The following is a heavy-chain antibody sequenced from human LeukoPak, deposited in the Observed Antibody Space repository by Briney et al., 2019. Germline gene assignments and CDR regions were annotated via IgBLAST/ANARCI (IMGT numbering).Heavy chain of an antibody. CDR2: ISGSGGST. D-gene: IGHD4-11*01. V-gene: IGHV3-23*01. CDR3: AKYFPRFDDYSRWASEYYFDY. Sequence: GGSLRLSCAASGFTFSSYAMSWVREAPGKGLEWVSAISGSGGSTYYADSVKGRFTTSRDNSKNTLYLQMNSLRAEDTAVYYCAKYFPRFDDYSRWASEYYFDYWGQGTLVTVSS. J-gene: IGHJ4*02. CDR1: GFTFSSYA.